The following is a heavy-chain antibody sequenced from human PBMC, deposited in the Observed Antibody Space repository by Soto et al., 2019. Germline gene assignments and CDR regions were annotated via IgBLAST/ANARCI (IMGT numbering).Heavy chain of an antibody. CDR3: ARDLRYYDFWSGYTY. V-gene: IGHV3-21*01. CDR1: GFTFSSYS. J-gene: IGHJ4*02. CDR2: ISSSSSYI. Sequence: PGGSLRLSCAASGFTFSSYSMNWVRQAPGKGLEWVSSISSSSSYIYYADSVKGRFTISRDNAKNSLYLQMNSLRAEDTAVYYCARDLRYYDFWSGYTYWGQGTLVTVSS. D-gene: IGHD3-3*01.